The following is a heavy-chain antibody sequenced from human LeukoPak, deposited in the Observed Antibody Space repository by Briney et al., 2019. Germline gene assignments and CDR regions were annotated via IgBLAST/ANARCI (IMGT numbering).Heavy chain of an antibody. D-gene: IGHD2-8*01. CDR1: GYTFTSHY. CDR3: ARYVMGLDF. Sequence: ASVKVSGKASGYTFTSHYMHWVRQAPGQGLEWMGIINPSGGSTSYAQKFQGRVTMTRDTSISTAYMELSRLRSDDTAVYYCARYVMGLDFWGQGTLVTVSS. V-gene: IGHV1-46*01. J-gene: IGHJ4*02. CDR2: INPSGGST.